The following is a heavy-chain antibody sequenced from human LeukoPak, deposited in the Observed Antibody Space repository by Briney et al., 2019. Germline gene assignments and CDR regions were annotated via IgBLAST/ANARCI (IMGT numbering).Heavy chain of an antibody. Sequence: SETLSLTCTVSGGSISTYYWTRIRQSPGKGLEWIGYTQYRGYADYSPSLKSRVTISVDTSNNQCSLRLSSVTAADTAVYYCARVGSLTTFDWGQGTLVTVCS. V-gene: IGHV4-59*01. J-gene: IGHJ4*02. CDR3: ARVGSLTTFD. CDR2: TQYRGYA. CDR1: GGSISTYY. D-gene: IGHD4-17*01.